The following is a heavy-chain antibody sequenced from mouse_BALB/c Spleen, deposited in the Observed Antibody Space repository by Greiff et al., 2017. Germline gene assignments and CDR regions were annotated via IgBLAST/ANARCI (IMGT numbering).Heavy chain of an antibody. V-gene: IGHV2-2*02. CDR3: ARNAKYGTFYYAMDY. D-gene: IGHD2-10*02. CDR2: IWSGGST. Sequence: VQLQQSGPGLVQPSQSLSITCTVSGFSLTSYGVHWVRQSPGKGLEWLGVIWSGGSTDYNAAFISRLSISKDNSKSQVFFKMNSLQANDTDIYYCARNAKYGTFYYAMDYWGQGTSVTVSS. CDR1: GFSLTSYG. J-gene: IGHJ4*01.